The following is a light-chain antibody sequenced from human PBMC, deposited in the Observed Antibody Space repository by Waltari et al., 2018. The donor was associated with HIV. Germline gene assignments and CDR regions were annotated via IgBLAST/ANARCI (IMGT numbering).Light chain of an antibody. Sequence: ETVLTQSPGTLSLSPGERATLSCRASQSVSSNYLAWYQQKPGQAPRLLIYGASTRATGIPDRFSGSGSGTDFTLIINRLEPEDFAVYYCQQYGSSLSLTFGQGTKVEIK. CDR1: QSVSSNY. CDR2: GAS. CDR3: QQYGSSLSLT. J-gene: IGKJ1*01. V-gene: IGKV3-20*01.